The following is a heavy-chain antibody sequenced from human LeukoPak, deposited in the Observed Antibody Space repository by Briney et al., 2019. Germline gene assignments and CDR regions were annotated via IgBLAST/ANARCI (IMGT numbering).Heavy chain of an antibody. V-gene: IGHV1-2*02. CDR1: GYTFTGYY. Sequence: ASVKVSCKASGYTFTGYYMHWVRQPPGQGLEWMGGINSNSGGTNYAQKFQGRVTMTRDTSINTAYLELTRLRSDDTAVYYCARSPHILTGANFDSWGQGPLVTVSS. D-gene: IGHD3-9*01. CDR3: ARSPHILTGANFDS. CDR2: INSNSGGT. J-gene: IGHJ4*02.